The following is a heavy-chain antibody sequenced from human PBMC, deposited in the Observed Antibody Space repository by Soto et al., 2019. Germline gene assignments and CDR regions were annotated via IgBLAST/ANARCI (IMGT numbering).Heavy chain of an antibody. Sequence: GGSLRLSCTASGFTFFDYAIICFRQAPFKWLEWVGFIRSKAYGGTTEYAASVKGRFTISRDDSKSIAYLQMNSLKTEDTAVYYCTRDTITYSPYYYYGMDVWGQGTTVTVSS. V-gene: IGHV3-49*03. CDR1: GFTFFDYA. J-gene: IGHJ6*02. CDR3: TRDTITYSPYYYYGMDV. CDR2: IRSKAYGGTT. D-gene: IGHD2-15*01.